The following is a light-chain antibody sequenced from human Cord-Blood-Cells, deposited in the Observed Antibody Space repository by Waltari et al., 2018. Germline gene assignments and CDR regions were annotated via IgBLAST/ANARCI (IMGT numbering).Light chain of an antibody. J-gene: IGLJ2*01. CDR3: CSYAGSSTLV. CDR1: RSDVGSYNL. Sequence: QSALTQPASVSGSPGQSITISCTGTRSDVGSYNLVSWYQQHPGKAPKLMIYEGSKRPSVVSNRFSGSKSGNTASLTISGLQAEDEADYYCCSYAGSSTLVFGGGTKLTVL. CDR2: EGS. V-gene: IGLV2-23*01.